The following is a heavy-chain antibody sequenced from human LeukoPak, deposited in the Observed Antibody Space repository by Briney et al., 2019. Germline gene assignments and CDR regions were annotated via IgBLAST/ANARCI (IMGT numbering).Heavy chain of an antibody. Sequence: GGSLRLSCAASGFTFSSYAMSWVRQAPGKGLEWVSAISGSGGSTYYADSVKGRFTISRDNSKNTLYLQMNSLRAEDTAVYYCAKEGGYCSGGSCYRTYYFDYWGQGTLVTVSS. CDR2: ISGSGGST. CDR3: AKEGGYCSGGSCYRTYYFDY. J-gene: IGHJ4*02. CDR1: GFTFSSYA. V-gene: IGHV3-23*01. D-gene: IGHD2-15*01.